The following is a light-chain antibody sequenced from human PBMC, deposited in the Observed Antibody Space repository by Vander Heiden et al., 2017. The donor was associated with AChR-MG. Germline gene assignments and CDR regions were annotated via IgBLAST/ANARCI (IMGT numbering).Light chain of an antibody. CDR2: DVS. J-gene: IGLJ3*02. CDR1: SSDVGGYNY. V-gene: IGLV2-11*01. Sequence: QSALTQPRSVSGSPGQSVTISCTGTSSDVGGYNYVSWYQQHPGKAPKVTMYDVSKRPSGVPDRFSGSKSGNTASLTISGLQAEDEADYYCFSYAGSYTWVFGGGTKLTVL. CDR3: FSYAGSYTWV.